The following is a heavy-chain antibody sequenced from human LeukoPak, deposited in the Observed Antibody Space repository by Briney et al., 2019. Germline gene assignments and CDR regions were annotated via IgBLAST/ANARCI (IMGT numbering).Heavy chain of an antibody. J-gene: IGHJ4*02. V-gene: IGHV3-30*18. CDR3: AKDYFDSSGYYYVGDY. CDR1: GFAFSIYG. Sequence: GCSLILSGAASGFAFSIYGMHSVRQAPGKGLEWVAVISHDGSNKYYADSVKGRFTISRDNSRNTLYLQMTRLRAEDTDVYYCAKDYFDSSGYYYVGDYWGQGALVTVSS. CDR2: ISHDGSNK. D-gene: IGHD3-22*01.